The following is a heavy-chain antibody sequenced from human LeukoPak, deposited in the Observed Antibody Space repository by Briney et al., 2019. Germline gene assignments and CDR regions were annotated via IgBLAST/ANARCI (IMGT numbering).Heavy chain of an antibody. Sequence: GGSLRLSCAASGFTFSSYNMNWVRQAPGKGLEWVSFISSGNSFIYYADSVKGRFTISRDNAKNSLYLQMNSLRAEDTAVYYCARVASIAAAGLDYWGQGALVTVSS. V-gene: IGHV3-21*01. J-gene: IGHJ4*02. CDR3: ARVASIAAAGLDY. CDR2: ISSGNSFI. CDR1: GFTFSSYN. D-gene: IGHD6-13*01.